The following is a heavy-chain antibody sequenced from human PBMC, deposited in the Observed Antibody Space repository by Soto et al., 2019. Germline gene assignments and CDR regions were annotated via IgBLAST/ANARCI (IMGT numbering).Heavy chain of an antibody. CDR1: GFTFGRYW. Sequence: GGSLRLSCAASGFTFGRYWINCVRQAAVKGLEWVANIKQDGTEKNYVDSVKGRFTISRDNARKSLYLQMDSLRAEDTAVYFCARGDTPMITGMDSFDIWGQGTMVTVSS. CDR2: IKQDGTEK. CDR3: ARGDTPMITGMDSFDI. D-gene: IGHD5-18*01. V-gene: IGHV3-7*01. J-gene: IGHJ3*02.